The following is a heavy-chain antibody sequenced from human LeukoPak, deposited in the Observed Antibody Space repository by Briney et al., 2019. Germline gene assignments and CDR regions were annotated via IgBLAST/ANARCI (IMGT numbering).Heavy chain of an antibody. CDR2: INPNSGGT. CDR3: ARAHAREQQLVRENYYYYYYMDV. CDR1: GYTFTGYY. J-gene: IGHJ6*03. V-gene: IGHV1-2*02. D-gene: IGHD6-13*01. Sequence: ASVKVSCKASGYTFTGYYMHWVRQAPGQGLEWMGWINPNSGGTNYAQKFQGRVTMTRDTSISTAYMELSSLRSEDTAVYYCARAHAREQQLVRENYYYYYYMDVWGKGTTVTVSS.